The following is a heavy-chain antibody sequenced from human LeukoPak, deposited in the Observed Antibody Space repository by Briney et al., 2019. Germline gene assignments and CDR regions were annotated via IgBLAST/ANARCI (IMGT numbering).Heavy chain of an antibody. CDR1: GGTFSSYA. V-gene: IGHV1-69*13. CDR2: IIPIFGTA. CDR3: ARGGSYFDISGYYFY. Sequence: ASVKVSCKASGGTFSSYAISWVRQAPGQGLEWMGGIIPIFGTANYAQKFQGRVTITADESTSTAYMELSSLRSEDTAVYYCARGGSYFDISGYYFYWGQGTLVTVSS. J-gene: IGHJ4*02. D-gene: IGHD3-22*01.